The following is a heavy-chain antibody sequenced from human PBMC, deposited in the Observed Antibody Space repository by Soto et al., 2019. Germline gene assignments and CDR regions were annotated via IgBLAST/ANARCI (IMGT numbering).Heavy chain of an antibody. J-gene: IGHJ4*02. D-gene: IGHD2-21*01. CDR3: ARDTYGLDY. Sequence: QVQLVESGGGVVQPGRSLRLSCTASGFTFSNYAMYWVRQAPGKGLEWVAVISYDGSNKDHADSVKGRFTTSRDNSMTTLYLQMNSLRAEDTAVYYCARDTYGLDYWGQGTLVTVSS. V-gene: IGHV3-30-3*01. CDR2: ISYDGSNK. CDR1: GFTFSNYA.